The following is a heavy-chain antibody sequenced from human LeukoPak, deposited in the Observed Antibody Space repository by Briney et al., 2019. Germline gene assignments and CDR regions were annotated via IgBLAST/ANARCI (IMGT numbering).Heavy chain of an antibody. CDR2: ISYDGSNK. Sequence: GRSLRLSCAASGFTFSSYAMHWVRQAPGKGLEWVAAISYDGSNKYYADSVKGRFTISRDNSKNTLYLQMNSLRAEDTAVYYCARDIIDYWGQGTLVTVSS. J-gene: IGHJ4*02. CDR3: ARDIIDY. V-gene: IGHV3-30*01. CDR1: GFTFSSYA.